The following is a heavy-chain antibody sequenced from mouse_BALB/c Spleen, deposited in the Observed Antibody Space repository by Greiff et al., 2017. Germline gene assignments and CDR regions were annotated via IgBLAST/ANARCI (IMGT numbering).Heavy chain of an antibody. CDR1: GFSLTSYG. CDR2: IWSGGST. J-gene: IGHJ4*01. V-gene: IGHV2-2*02. Sequence: QVQLKESGPGLVQPSQSLSITCTVSGFSLTSYGVHWVRQSPGKGLEWLGVIWSGGSTDYNAAFISRLSISKDNSKSQVFFKMNSLQANDTAIYYCARNYGIPYAMDYWGQGTSVTVSS. CDR3: ARNYGIPYAMDY. D-gene: IGHD2-1*01.